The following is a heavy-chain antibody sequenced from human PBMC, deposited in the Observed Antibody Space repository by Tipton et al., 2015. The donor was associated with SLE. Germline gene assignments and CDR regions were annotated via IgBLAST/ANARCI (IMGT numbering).Heavy chain of an antibody. CDR1: GFTVSSNY. CDR2: IKQDGSEK. CDR3: ARVPGAYSSSWYSTAGYYYYGMDV. D-gene: IGHD6-13*01. V-gene: IGHV3-7*01. J-gene: IGHJ6*02. Sequence: SLRLFCAASGFTVSSNYMSWVRQAPGKGLEWVANIKQDGSEKYYVDSVKGRFTISRDNAKNSLYLQMNSLRAEDTAVYYCARVPGAYSSSWYSTAGYYYYGMDVWGQGTTVTVSS.